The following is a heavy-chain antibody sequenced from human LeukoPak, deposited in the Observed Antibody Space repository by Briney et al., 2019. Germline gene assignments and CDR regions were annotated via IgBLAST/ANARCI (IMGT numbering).Heavy chain of an antibody. CDR2: IIPIFGTA. CDR1: GGTFSSYA. Sequence: SVKVSCKASGGTFSSYAISWVRQAPGQGLEWMGGIIPIFGTANYAQKFQGRVTITTDESTSTAYMELSSLRAEDTAVYYCAKSDYDILTGYYRAAPDAFDIWGQGTMVTVSS. D-gene: IGHD3-9*01. V-gene: IGHV1-69*05. CDR3: AKSDYDILTGYYRAAPDAFDI. J-gene: IGHJ3*02.